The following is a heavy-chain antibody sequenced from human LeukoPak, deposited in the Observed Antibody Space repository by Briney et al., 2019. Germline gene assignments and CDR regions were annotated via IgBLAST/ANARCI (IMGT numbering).Heavy chain of an antibody. CDR2: IYYSGST. Sequence: SETLSLTCTVSGGSISSSTYYWGCIRQPPGKGLEWIGGIYYSGSTYYNPSLKSRVTISVDTSKNQFSLKLSSVTATDTAVYYCARGGPYCSGGGCYSRTSNWFDPWGQGTLVTVSS. V-gene: IGHV4-39*07. CDR1: GGSISSSTYY. CDR3: ARGGPYCSGGGCYSRTSNWFDP. D-gene: IGHD2-15*01. J-gene: IGHJ5*02.